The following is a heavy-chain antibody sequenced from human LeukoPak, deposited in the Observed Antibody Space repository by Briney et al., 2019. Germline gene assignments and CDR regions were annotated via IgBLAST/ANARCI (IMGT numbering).Heavy chain of an antibody. Sequence: PGGSLRLSCEASGFTFSSNSMNWVRQAPGAGLEWISFISGSGSAMYYADSVKGRFTISRDNAKNSLYLQMNSLRGDDTAVYYCARDPGLDIWGQGTLVTVSS. CDR3: ARDPGLDI. V-gene: IGHV3-48*01. J-gene: IGHJ4*02. CDR2: ISGSGSAM. CDR1: GFTFSSNS.